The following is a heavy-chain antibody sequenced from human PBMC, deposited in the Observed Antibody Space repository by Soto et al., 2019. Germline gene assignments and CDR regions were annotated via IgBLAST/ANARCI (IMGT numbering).Heavy chain of an antibody. CDR1: RYTLTSYD. CDR3: ARGRRAVTNAFDI. V-gene: IGHV1-8*01. Sequence: SVKVSCNASRYTLTSYDINGVRQATGQGLEWMGWRNPNSGNTGYAQKFQGRVTMTRNTSISTAYMELSSLRSEDTAVYYCARGRRAVTNAFDIWGQGTMVTVSS. J-gene: IGHJ3*02. CDR2: RNPNSGNT. D-gene: IGHD6-19*01.